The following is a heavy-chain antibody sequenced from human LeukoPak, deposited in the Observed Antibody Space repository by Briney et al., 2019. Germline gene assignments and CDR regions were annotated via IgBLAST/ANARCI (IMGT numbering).Heavy chain of an antibody. D-gene: IGHD6-19*01. CDR1: GDSVSSNSVT. Sequence: SQTLSLTCAISGDSVSSNSVTWNWIRQSPSRGLEWLGRTYYRSKWYNDYAVSVKSRITINPDTSKNQFSLQLNSVTPEDTAVYYCARDESVAVAGSGPLEAWGQGTLVTVSS. V-gene: IGHV6-1*01. J-gene: IGHJ4*02. CDR2: TYYRSKWYN. CDR3: ARDESVAVAGSGPLEA.